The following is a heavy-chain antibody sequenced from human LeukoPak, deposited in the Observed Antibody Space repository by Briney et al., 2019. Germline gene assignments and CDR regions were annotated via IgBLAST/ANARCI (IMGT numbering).Heavy chain of an antibody. CDR1: GFTFSDYY. CDR2: IGSSGPTI. CDR3: ARVGPWVNPDYYYYYMDV. V-gene: IGHV3-11*04. Sequence: PGGSLRLSCAVSGFTFSDYYMSWIRQAPGKGLEWVSYIGSSGPTIYYADSVKGRFTISRDNAKNSLYLQMNSLRAEDTAVYYCARVGPWVNPDYYYYYMDVWGKGTTVTVSS. D-gene: IGHD1-14*01. J-gene: IGHJ6*03.